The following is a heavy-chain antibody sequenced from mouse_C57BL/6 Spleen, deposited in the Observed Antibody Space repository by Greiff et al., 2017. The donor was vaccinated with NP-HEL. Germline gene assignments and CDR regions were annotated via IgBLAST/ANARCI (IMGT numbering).Heavy chain of an antibody. V-gene: IGHV5-15*01. J-gene: IGHJ1*03. Sequence: DVKLVESGGGLVQPGGSLKLSCAASGFTFSDYGMAWVRQAPRKGPEWVAFISNLAYSIYYADTVTGRFTISRENAKNTLYLEMSSLRSEDTAMYYCARHETGWYFDVWGTGTTVTVSS. CDR3: ARHETGWYFDV. CDR2: ISNLAYSI. D-gene: IGHD4-1*01. CDR1: GFTFSDYG.